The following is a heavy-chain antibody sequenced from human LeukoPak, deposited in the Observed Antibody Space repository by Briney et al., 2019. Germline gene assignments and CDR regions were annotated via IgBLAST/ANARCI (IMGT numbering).Heavy chain of an antibody. J-gene: IGHJ4*02. V-gene: IGHV3-7*01. CDR3: ARDGGVSGYDLLDY. Sequence: GGSLRLSCAAPGFTFSSFWMTWVRQAPGKGLEWVANINQDGSEKYYVDSVKGRFTISRDNAKNSVYLQMNSLRAEDTAVYYCARDGGVSGYDLLDYWGQGTLVTVYS. D-gene: IGHD5-12*01. CDR1: GFTFSSFW. CDR2: INQDGSEK.